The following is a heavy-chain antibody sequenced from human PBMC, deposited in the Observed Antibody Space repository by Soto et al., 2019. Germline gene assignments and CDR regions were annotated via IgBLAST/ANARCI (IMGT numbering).Heavy chain of an antibody. CDR3: ARSLGFCISTSCYPDAFDI. V-gene: IGHV4-39*01. CDR1: GGSISSSTYY. CDR2: IYYSRST. D-gene: IGHD2-2*01. Sequence: SETLSLTCTVSGGSISSSTYYWGCSRQPPGKGLEWIGTIYYSRSTYFNPSLKSRVTISVDTSKNQFSLKLSSVTAADTAVYYCARSLGFCISTSCYPDAFDIWGQGTMVT. J-gene: IGHJ3*02.